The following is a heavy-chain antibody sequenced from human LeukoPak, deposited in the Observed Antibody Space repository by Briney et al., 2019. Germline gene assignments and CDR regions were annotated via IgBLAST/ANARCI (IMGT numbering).Heavy chain of an antibody. J-gene: IGHJ2*01. CDR3: ARGGNYGGLYWYFDL. V-gene: IGHV1-18*01. Sequence: ASVKVSCKASGYTLTSYGINWVRQAPGQGLEWMGWMSAYNGNTNYAQKLQGRVTMTTDTSTSTAYMELRSLRSDDTAVYYCARGGNYGGLYWYFDLWGRGTLVTVSS. CDR1: GYTLTSYG. D-gene: IGHD4-23*01. CDR2: MSAYNGNT.